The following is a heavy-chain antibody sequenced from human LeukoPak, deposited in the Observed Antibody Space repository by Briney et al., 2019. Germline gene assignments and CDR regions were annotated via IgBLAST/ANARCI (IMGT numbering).Heavy chain of an antibody. CDR2: ISWNSGSI. CDR3: AKGSGYSSGWYVY. V-gene: IGHV3-9*01. D-gene: IGHD6-19*01. Sequence: GRSLRLSCAASGFTFDDYAMHWVRQAPGKGLEWVSGISWNSGSIGYADSVKGRFTISRDNAKNSLYLQMNSLRAEDTALYYCAKGSGYSSGWYVYWGQGTLVTVSS. J-gene: IGHJ4*02. CDR1: GFTFDDYA.